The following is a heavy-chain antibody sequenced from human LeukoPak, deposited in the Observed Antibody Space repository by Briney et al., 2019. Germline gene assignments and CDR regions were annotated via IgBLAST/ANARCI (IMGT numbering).Heavy chain of an antibody. CDR2: INWNGGRT. CDR3: AKKLDLIYGDYGGAFDI. D-gene: IGHD4-17*01. J-gene: IGHJ3*02. Sequence: SGGSLRLSCAASGFTFSSYEMSWVRQAPGKGLEWVSGINWNGGRTGYADSVKGRFTISRDNAKNSLYLQMNSLRAEETALYSGAKKLDLIYGDYGGAFDIWGQGTMVTASS. CDR1: GFTFSSYE. V-gene: IGHV3-20*04.